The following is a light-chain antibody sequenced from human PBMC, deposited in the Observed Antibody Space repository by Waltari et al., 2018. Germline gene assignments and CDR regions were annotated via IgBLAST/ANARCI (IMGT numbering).Light chain of an antibody. V-gene: IGKV1-27*01. J-gene: IGKJ1*01. CDR2: AAS. CDR3: QKCDSAPWT. Sequence: IQMTQSPSSLSASVGNKAPITCRASQSIGSNLAWYQQKPGKVPKLLIYAASTLQSEVPSRFSGSGSGTDFTLTISSLQPEDVATYYCQKCDSAPWTFGQGTKVEIK. CDR1: QSIGSN.